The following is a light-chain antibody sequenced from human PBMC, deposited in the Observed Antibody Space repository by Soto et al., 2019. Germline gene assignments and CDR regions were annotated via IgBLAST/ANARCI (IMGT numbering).Light chain of an antibody. CDR3: QQYGSSPPYT. CDR1: ESVTDY. Sequence: EIVLTQSPATLSLSPGERGTLSCRASESVTDYLAWYQQKPGQAPRLLVYDVSNRAAGIPTRFSGGGSGTDFTLTISNVEPEDFAVYYCQQYGSSPPYTFGQGTKVDIK. J-gene: IGKJ2*01. CDR2: DVS. V-gene: IGKV3-11*01.